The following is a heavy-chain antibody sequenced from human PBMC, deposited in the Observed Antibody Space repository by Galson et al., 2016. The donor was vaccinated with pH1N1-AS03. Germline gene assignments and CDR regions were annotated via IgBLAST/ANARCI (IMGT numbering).Heavy chain of an antibody. Sequence: SLRLSCAASGFIFNNHWMHWVRQPPGEGLVWVSRIDNDGRNTDYADSVKGRSIISRDNAKNTLYLEMNSLRVEDASVYYCARDGMRGDACDIWGQGTMVTVSP. CDR2: IDNDGRNT. CDR1: GFIFNNHW. V-gene: IGHV3-74*01. D-gene: IGHD1-1*01. CDR3: ARDGMRGDACDI. J-gene: IGHJ3*02.